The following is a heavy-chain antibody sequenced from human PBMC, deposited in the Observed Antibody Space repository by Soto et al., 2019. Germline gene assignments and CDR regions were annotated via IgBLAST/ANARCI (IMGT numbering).Heavy chain of an antibody. D-gene: IGHD3-16*01. Sequence: GGSMRLSSAASGLKVSNYAMSWVRQAPGKGLEWVSLISATGGGTYYADSVKGRFTISRDNSHNTLYLQVHSLTAEDTAVYYCAKDRRAGGNSAFYFDFWGQGAQVTVSS. CDR1: GLKVSNYA. V-gene: IGHV3-23*01. J-gene: IGHJ4*02. CDR3: AKDRRAGGNSAFYFDF. CDR2: ISATGGGT.